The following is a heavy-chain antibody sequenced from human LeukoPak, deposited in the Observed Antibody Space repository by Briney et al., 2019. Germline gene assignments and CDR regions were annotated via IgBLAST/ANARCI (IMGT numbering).Heavy chain of an antibody. CDR1: GGSFSGYY. D-gene: IGHD2-2*01. J-gene: IGHJ4*02. V-gene: IGHV4-34*01. CDR2: INHSGST. CDR3: ARLVRLGYCSSTRCMGYYFDY. Sequence: SETLSLTCAVYGGSFSGYYWSWIRQPPGNGLEWIGEINHSGSTYYNPSLKSRVTISVDTSKNQFSLKLSSVTAADTAVYYCARLVRLGYCSSTRCMGYYFDYWGQGTLVTVSS.